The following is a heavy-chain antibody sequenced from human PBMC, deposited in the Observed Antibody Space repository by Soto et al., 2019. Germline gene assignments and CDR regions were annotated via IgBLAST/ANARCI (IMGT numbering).Heavy chain of an antibody. V-gene: IGHV3-9*01. Sequence: EVQLVESGGGLLQPGRSLRLSCEASGFSFDDFAMHWVRQVPGKGLEWVSGISYNSLTLVYADSVKGRFTVSRDNARNSVSLHMNRLRPEDTALYYCAKPLIASSWGGDAFEVWGRGTMVTVSS. CDR3: AKPLIASSWGGDAFEV. D-gene: IGHD6-13*01. CDR1: GFSFDDFA. J-gene: IGHJ3*01. CDR2: ISYNSLTL.